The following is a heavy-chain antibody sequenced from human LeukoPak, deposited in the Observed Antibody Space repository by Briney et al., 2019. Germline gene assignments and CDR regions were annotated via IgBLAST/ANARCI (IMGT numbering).Heavy chain of an antibody. V-gene: IGHV3-21*01. CDR3: ARDFAYCGGDCYPGYSFDY. D-gene: IGHD2-21*02. CDR1: GFTFSSYS. J-gene: IGHJ4*02. CDR2: ISSYSTYI. Sequence: WGSLRLSCAASGFTFSSYSMNWVRQAPGQGLEWVSSISSYSTYIYYADSVKGRFTISRDNAKNSLDLQMNSLRAEDTAVYYCARDFAYCGGDCYPGYSFDYWGQGTLVTVSS.